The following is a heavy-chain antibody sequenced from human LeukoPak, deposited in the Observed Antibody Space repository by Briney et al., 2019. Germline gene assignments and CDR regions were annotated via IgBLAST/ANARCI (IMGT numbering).Heavy chain of an antibody. J-gene: IGHJ5*02. CDR2: IYYSGST. CDR3: ARRGTYYYDSSGSPYDWFDP. D-gene: IGHD3-22*01. V-gene: IGHV4-59*08. Sequence: GSLRLSCAASGFTFSDYYMTWIRQPPGKGLEWIGYIYYSGSTNYNPFLKSRVTISVDTSKNQFSLKLSSVTAADTAVYYCARRGTYYYDSSGSPYDWFDPWGQGTLVTVSS. CDR1: GFTFSDYY.